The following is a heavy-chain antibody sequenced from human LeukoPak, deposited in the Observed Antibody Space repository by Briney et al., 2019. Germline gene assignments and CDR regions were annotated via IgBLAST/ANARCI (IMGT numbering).Heavy chain of an antibody. Sequence: SETLSLTCTVSGGSISSCYWSWIRQPPGKGLEWIGYIYYSGTTNYNPSLKSRVTISVDTSKNQFSLKLSSMTAADTAVYYSARGVYIAAAQYGYWGQGTLVTVSS. J-gene: IGHJ4*02. CDR3: ARGVYIAAAQYGY. D-gene: IGHD6-13*01. CDR2: IYYSGTT. V-gene: IGHV4-59*01. CDR1: GGSISSCY.